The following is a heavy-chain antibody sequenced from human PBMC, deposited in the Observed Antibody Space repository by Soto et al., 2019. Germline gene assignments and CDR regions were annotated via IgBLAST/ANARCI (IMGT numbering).Heavy chain of an antibody. J-gene: IGHJ5*02. CDR3: AKGEVVVAAPRLNWFDP. V-gene: IGHV4-34*01. Sequence: LSLTCAVYGGSFSGYYWSWIRQPPGKGLEWIGEINHSGSTNYNPSLKSRVTISVDTSKNQFSLKLSSVTAADTAVYYCAKGEVVVAAPRLNWFDPWGQGTLVTVSS. CDR2: INHSGST. D-gene: IGHD2-15*01. CDR1: GGSFSGYY.